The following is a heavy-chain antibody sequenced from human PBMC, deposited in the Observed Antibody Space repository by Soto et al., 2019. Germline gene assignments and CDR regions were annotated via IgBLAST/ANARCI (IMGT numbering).Heavy chain of an antibody. CDR1: GFTFSSYA. CDR3: GGGGVWFGEVQPGGMDV. J-gene: IGHJ6*02. D-gene: IGHD3-10*01. V-gene: IGHV3-33*08. Sequence: QVQLVESGGGVVQPGRSLRLSCAASGFTFSSYAMHWVRQAPGKGLEWVAVIWYDGSNKYYADSVKGRFTISRDNSKNPLYLQMNSLRAEDTAVYYCGGGGVWFGEVQPGGMDVWGQGTTVTVSS. CDR2: IWYDGSNK.